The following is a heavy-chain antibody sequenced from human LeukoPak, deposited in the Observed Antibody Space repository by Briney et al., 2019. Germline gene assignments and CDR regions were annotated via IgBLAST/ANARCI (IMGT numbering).Heavy chain of an antibody. CDR2: IKNDGSST. D-gene: IGHD2-15*01. Sequence: GGSLRLSCAASGFTFSSYWMHWVRQAPGKGLVWVSRIKNDGSSTYYADSVKGRLTISRDDAKNTLYLQMNSLRAEDTAVYYCARESYCSGGSCYSGRAFDIWGQGTMVTVSS. J-gene: IGHJ3*02. CDR3: ARESYCSGGSCYSGRAFDI. V-gene: IGHV3-74*01. CDR1: GFTFSSYW.